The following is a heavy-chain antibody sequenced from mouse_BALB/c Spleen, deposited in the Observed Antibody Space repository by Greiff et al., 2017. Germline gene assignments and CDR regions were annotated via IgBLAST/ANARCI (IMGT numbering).Heavy chain of an antibody. V-gene: IGHV5-9-3*01. J-gene: IGHJ2*01. CDR2: ISSGGSYT. Sequence: EVMLVESGGGLVKPGGSLKLSCAASGFTFSSYAMSWVRQTPEKRLEWVATISSGGSYTYYPDSVKGRFTISRDNAKNTLYLQMSSLRSEDTAMYYCARHGGSSYLYYFDYWGQGTTLTVSS. CDR3: ARHGGSSYLYYFDY. D-gene: IGHD1-1*01. CDR1: GFTFSSYA.